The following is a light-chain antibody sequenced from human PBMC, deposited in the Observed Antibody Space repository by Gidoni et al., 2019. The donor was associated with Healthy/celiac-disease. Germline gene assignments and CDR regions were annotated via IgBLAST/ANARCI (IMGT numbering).Light chain of an antibody. J-gene: IGKJ4*01. CDR3: QQYYSTPLT. V-gene: IGKV4-1*01. Sequence: DIVMTQSPDSLAVSLGERATIHCKSSQSVFYSSNNKNYLAWYQQTPGQPPKLLIYWASTRESGVPDRFSGSGSGTDFTLTISSLQAEDVAVYYCQQYYSTPLTFGGGTKVEIK. CDR1: QSVFYSSNNKNY. CDR2: WAS.